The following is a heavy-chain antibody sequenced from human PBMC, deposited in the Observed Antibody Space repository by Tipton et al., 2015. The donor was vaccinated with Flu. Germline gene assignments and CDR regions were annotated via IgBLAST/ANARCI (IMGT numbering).Heavy chain of an antibody. V-gene: IGHV1-2*02. CDR2: INPNSGGT. J-gene: IGHJ4*02. CDR1: GYTFTGYY. CDR3: ARAVSYYYGSGGVDY. D-gene: IGHD3-10*01. Sequence: QLVQSGAEVKKPGASVKVSCKASGYTFTGYYMHWVRQAPGQGLEWMGWINPNSGGTNYAQKFQGRVTMTRDTSISTAYMELSRLRSDDTAVYYCARAVSYYYGSGGVDYWGQGTLVTVSS.